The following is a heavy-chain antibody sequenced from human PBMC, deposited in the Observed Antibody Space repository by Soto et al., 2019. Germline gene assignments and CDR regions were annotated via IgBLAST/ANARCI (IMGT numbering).Heavy chain of an antibody. J-gene: IGHJ6*02. Sequence: QVQLVESGGGVVQPGRSLRLSCAASGFTFSSYGMHWVRQAPGKGLEWVAVIWYDGSNKYYADSVKGRFTISRDNSKNTLYLQMNSLRAEDTAVYYCARAKRYYYCYGMDVWGQGTTVTVSS. CDR3: ARAKRYYYCYGMDV. CDR1: GFTFSSYG. V-gene: IGHV3-33*01. CDR2: IWYDGSNK.